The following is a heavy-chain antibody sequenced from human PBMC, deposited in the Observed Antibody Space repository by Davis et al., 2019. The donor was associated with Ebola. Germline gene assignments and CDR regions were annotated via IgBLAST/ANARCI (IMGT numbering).Heavy chain of an antibody. V-gene: IGHV4-59*11. D-gene: IGHD3-22*01. J-gene: IGHJ4*02. CDR1: GGSISSHY. CDR2: IYYSGST. CDR3: ARGTETYYYDSSGYYSIFDY. Sequence: PSETLSLTCTVSGGSISSHYWSWIRQPPGKGLEWIGYIYYSGSTNYNPSLKSRVTISVDTSKNQFSLKLSSVTAADTAVYYCARGTETYYYDSSGYYSIFDYWGQGTLVTVSS.